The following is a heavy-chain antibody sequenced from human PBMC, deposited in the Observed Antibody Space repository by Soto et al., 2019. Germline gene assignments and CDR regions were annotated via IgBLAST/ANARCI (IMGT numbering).Heavy chain of an antibody. CDR1: GFTLPEYT. CDR2: ISGTTNYI. CDR3: ARESEDLTSNFDY. Sequence: EVQLVESGGGLVKPGGSLRLPCAPPGFTLPEYTLNWSPQLPGKGLDWVSSISGTTNYIYYADSMKGRFTVSRDNAKNSVYLEMNSLSAEDTAVYYCARESEDLTSNFDYWGQGTLVTVSS. J-gene: IGHJ4*02. V-gene: IGHV3-21*01.